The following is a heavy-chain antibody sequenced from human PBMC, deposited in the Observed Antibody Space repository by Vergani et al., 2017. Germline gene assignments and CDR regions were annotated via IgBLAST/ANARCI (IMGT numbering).Heavy chain of an antibody. CDR2: IRTKTYNYAT. V-gene: IGHV3-73*01. D-gene: IGHD3-22*01. CDR1: GFTFSDSA. Sequence: EVQLVESGRGLVQPGGSLKLSCAASGFTFSDSAMHWVRQASGKGLEWLGRIRTKTYNYATTYAASLKGRFTISRDDSKNMVYLQMNSLRTDDTAVYYCSTSGFHDMSDYYILDHWGQGTLVTVSS. J-gene: IGHJ4*02. CDR3: STSGFHDMSDYYILDH.